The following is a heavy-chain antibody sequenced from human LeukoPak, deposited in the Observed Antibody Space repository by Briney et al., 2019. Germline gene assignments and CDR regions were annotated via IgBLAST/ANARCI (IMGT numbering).Heavy chain of an antibody. Sequence: GASVKVSCKASGYTFTGYYLHWVRQAPGQGLEWMGWINPNSGGTKYAQKFQGRVTMTRDTSISTAYMELTRLRSDDTAVYYCARGETGETCTRPEGFYIWGQGTMVTVSS. D-gene: IGHD1-1*01. CDR1: GYTFTGYY. CDR2: INPNSGGT. CDR3: ARGETGETCTRPEGFYI. J-gene: IGHJ3*02. V-gene: IGHV1-2*02.